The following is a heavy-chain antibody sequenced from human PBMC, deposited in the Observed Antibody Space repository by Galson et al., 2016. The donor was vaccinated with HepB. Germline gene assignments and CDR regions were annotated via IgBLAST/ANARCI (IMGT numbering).Heavy chain of an antibody. J-gene: IGHJ6*02. V-gene: IGHV3-15*01. CDR3: RYGMDV. CDR1: GFTFSDAW. CDR2: IKSKTDGGTT. Sequence: SLRLSCAASGFTFSDAWMSWVRQAPGKGLEWVGRIKSKTDGGTTDYAAPVKGRFSISRGDSKNTLYLQMDSLKTEDTAVYYCRYGMDVWGQGTTVTVSS.